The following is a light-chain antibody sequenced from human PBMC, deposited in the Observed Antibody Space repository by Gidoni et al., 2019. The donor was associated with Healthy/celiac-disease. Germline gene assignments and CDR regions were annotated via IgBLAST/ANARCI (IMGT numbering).Light chain of an antibody. J-gene: IGLJ2*01. CDR2: GNS. V-gene: IGLV1-40*01. CDR1: SSNIGAGYD. Sequence: QSVLTQPPSVSGAPGQRVTIPCTGRSSNIGAGYDVHWYQQLPGTAPKLLIYGNSNRPSGVPDRFSGSKSGTSASLAITGLQAEDEADYYCQSYDSSLSGSHVVFGGGTKLTVL. CDR3: QSYDSSLSGSHVV.